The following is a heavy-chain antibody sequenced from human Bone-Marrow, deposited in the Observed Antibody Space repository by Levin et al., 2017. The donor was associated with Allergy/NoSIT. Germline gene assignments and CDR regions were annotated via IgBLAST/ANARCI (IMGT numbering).Heavy chain of an antibody. CDR3: ARLAATTGTKHYGMEV. J-gene: IGHJ6*02. V-gene: IGHV1-69*13. D-gene: IGHD1-1*01. CDR1: GGPFSSYA. Sequence: SVKVSCKASGGPFSSYAFTWVRQAPRQGLEWMGGIIPIFGSTKFAQKLQGRVTFTADESTTTLFMEVDSLRLEDTAVYYCARLAATTGTKHYGMEVWGQGTTVIVSS. CDR2: IIPIFGST.